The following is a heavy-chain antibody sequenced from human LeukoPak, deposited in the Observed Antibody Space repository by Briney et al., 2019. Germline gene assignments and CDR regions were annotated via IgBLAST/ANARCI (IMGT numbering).Heavy chain of an antibody. D-gene: IGHD4-17*01. V-gene: IGHV1-2*02. CDR2: INPNSGGT. CDR1: GYTFTDYS. Sequence: ASVKVSCKASGYTFTDYSMHWVRQAPGQGLEWMGWINPNSGGTKYAQKFQGRVTMTRDTSISTAYMELSSLRAEDTAVYYCARDFGRGDYVHRGVEVWGQGTLVTVSS. CDR3: ARDFGRGDYVHRGVEV. J-gene: IGHJ4*02.